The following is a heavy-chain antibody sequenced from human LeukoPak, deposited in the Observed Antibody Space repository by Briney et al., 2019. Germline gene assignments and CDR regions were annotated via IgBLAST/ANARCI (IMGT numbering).Heavy chain of an antibody. CDR2: IYTSGST. Sequence: SETLSLTCTVSGGSISSYYWSWIRQPAGKGLEWIGRIYTSGSTNYNPSLNSRVTMSVDTSKNQFSLKLSSVTAADTAVYYCARHQRSRSYYDSSGYLGYWGQGTLVTVSS. CDR3: ARHQRSRSYYDSSGYLGY. V-gene: IGHV4-4*07. D-gene: IGHD3-22*01. CDR1: GGSISSYY. J-gene: IGHJ4*02.